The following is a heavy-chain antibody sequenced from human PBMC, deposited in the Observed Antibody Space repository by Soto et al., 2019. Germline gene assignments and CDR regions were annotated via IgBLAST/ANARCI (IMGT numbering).Heavy chain of an antibody. D-gene: IGHD6-19*01. J-gene: IGHJ4*02. Sequence: EVQLLESGEDLIQPGGSLRLSGAASGITFSSYALSWVHEALGKGPEWVSGISGSGGSTYYADSVKGRFTISRDNSKNTLYLQMNSLRAEDTAIYYCAKDVVAVAGIFDNWGQGTLVTVSS. CDR2: ISGSGGST. CDR1: GITFSSYA. V-gene: IGHV3-23*01. CDR3: AKDVVAVAGIFDN.